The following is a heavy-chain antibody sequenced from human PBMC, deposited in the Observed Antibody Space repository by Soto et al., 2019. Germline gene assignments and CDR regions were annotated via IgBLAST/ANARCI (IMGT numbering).Heavy chain of an antibody. D-gene: IGHD1-26*01. CDR3: TRSGSYGNDGFDI. CDR1: GFTVGDCA. Sequence: HPGGSLRLSCSVSGFTVGDCAMCWFRQAPGKGLEWVGFIRSRAYGGTTEYAASVKGRFTISRDSSKSIAYLQMNSVKTEDTAVYYCTRSGSYGNDGFDIWGQGTMVTVSS. CDR2: IRSRAYGGTT. V-gene: IGHV3-49*01. J-gene: IGHJ3*02.